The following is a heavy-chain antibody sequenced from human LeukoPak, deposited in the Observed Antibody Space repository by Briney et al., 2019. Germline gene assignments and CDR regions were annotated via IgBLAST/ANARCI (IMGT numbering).Heavy chain of an antibody. V-gene: IGHV3-48*02. CDR1: GFTFTTYS. CDR3: ARDLYGDYSFDY. CDR2: ISGSTSNI. Sequence: GGSLRLSCAASGFTFTTYSMNWVRQAPGKGLEWVSYISGSTSNIKYADSVMGRFTISRDNAKNSLYLQMNSLRDEDTAVYYCARDLYGDYSFDYWGQGTLVTVSS. D-gene: IGHD4-17*01. J-gene: IGHJ4*02.